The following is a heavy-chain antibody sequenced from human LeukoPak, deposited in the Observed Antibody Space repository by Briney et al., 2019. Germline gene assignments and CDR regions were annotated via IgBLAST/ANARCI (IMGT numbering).Heavy chain of an antibody. CDR3: ATYRQAVADAFDF. J-gene: IGHJ3*01. V-gene: IGHV5-51*01. Sequence: GESLQISCKTFGYSFTRYWIAWARQVPGEGLEWVGMTYPGDSDTKYSPSFQGHVTISADRSISTAYLQWRSLKASDSAIYYCATYRQAVADAFDFWGQGTMVIVSS. CDR1: GYSFTRYW. D-gene: IGHD4-23*01. CDR2: TYPGDSDT.